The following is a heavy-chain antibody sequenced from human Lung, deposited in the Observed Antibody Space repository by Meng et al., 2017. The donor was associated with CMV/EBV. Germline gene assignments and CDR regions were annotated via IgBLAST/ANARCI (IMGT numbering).Heavy chain of an antibody. J-gene: IGHJ5*02. CDR1: GYTFTSYS. V-gene: IGHV1-18*01. D-gene: IGHD2/OR15-2a*01. CDR2: INAYNINT. Sequence: SGYTFTSYSITWVRQAPGQGPQWVGWINAYNINTNYAQKLQGRVTMTTDTSTSTAYMELRSLRSDDTAIYYCARARFYDTTANWFDPWGQGTLVTVSS. CDR3: ARARFYDTTANWFDP.